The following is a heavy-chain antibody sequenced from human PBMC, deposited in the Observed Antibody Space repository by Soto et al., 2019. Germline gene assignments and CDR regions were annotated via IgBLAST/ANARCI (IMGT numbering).Heavy chain of an antibody. CDR1: GGSISSNDW. J-gene: IGHJ3*02. V-gene: IGHV4-4*02. CDR3: ARVTVLHRAFEI. D-gene: IGHD4-17*01. CDR2: VYHGGDT. Sequence: QVQLQESGPGLVKPSGTLSLTCAVSGGSISSNDWWSWVRQPPGKGLEWIGEVYHGGDTNYNPSLKSRVTISVDKAKNQFSLKLSSVTAADTAVYYCARVTVLHRAFEIWGQGTMVTVSS.